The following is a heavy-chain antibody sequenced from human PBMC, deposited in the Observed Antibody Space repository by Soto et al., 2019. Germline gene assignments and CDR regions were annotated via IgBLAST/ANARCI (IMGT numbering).Heavy chain of an antibody. J-gene: IGHJ3*02. CDR2: INSDGSST. V-gene: IGHV3-74*01. CDR1: GFTFSSYW. Sequence: GGSLRLSCAASGFTFSSYWMHWVRQAPGKGLVWVSRINSDGSSTGYADSVKGRFTISRDNAKNTLYLQMNSLRAEDTAVYYCARAGDIVDFDIWGQGTMVTVSS. CDR3: ARAGDIVDFDI. D-gene: IGHD2-15*01.